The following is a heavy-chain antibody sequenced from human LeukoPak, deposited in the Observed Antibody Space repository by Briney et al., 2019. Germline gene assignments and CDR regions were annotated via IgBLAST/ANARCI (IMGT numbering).Heavy chain of an antibody. D-gene: IGHD1-26*01. CDR2: IYSSGRT. CDR1: GDSISSGSYY. J-gene: IGHJ5*02. Sequence: SETLSLTCTVSGDSISSGSYYWSWIRQPAGEGLEWIGRIYSSGRTHYSPSLKSRVAISVDTSKNRFSLRLSSVTAADTAVYYCARDLGGSYSSETWFDPWGQGNLVTVSS. V-gene: IGHV4-61*02. CDR3: ARDLGGSYSSETWFDP.